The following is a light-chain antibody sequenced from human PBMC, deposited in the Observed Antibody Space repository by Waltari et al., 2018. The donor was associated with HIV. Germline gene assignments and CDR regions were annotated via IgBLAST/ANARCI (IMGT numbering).Light chain of an antibody. V-gene: IGLV2-14*01. Sequence: QSALTQPASVSGSPGQSITISCTGTSSDVGGYKDVSWYQQHPGKAPTLMIYEVSNRPSGSSTRFSASKSGNTASLTISGLQAGNEADYYCSSYSSTSTWVFCGGTKLTVL. CDR2: EVS. J-gene: IGLJ3*02. CDR1: SSDVGGYKD. CDR3: SSYSSTSTWV.